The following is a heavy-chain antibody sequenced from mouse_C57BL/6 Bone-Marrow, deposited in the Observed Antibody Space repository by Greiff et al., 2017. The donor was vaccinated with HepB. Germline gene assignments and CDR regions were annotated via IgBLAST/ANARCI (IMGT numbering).Heavy chain of an antibody. CDR3: ARQESYYYGSSHWYFDV. Sequence: EVQGVESGGDLVKPGGSLKLSCAASGFTFSSYGMSWVRQTPDKRLEWVATISSGGSYTYYPDSVKGRFTISRDNAKNTLYLQMSSLKSEDTAMYYCARQESYYYGSSHWYFDVWGTGTTVTVSS. CDR2: ISSGGSYT. CDR1: GFTFSSYG. V-gene: IGHV5-6*01. D-gene: IGHD1-1*01. J-gene: IGHJ1*03.